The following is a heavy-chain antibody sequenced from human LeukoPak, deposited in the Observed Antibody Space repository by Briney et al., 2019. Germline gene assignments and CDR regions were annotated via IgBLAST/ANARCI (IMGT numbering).Heavy chain of an antibody. CDR3: ARGIAAAGGRWFDP. J-gene: IGHJ5*02. Sequence: ASVKVSCKASGYTFTDYYMHWVRQAPGQGLEWMGWINPNSGGTNYAQQFQGRVSMTRDTSISTAYMELSNLRSDDTAVYYCARGIAAAGGRWFDPWGQGTLVTVSS. D-gene: IGHD6-13*01. CDR1: GYTFTDYY. CDR2: INPNSGGT. V-gene: IGHV1-2*02.